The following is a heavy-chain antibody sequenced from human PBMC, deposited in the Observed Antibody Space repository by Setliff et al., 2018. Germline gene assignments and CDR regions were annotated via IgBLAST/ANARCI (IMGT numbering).Heavy chain of an antibody. CDR1: GFTFSNLW. D-gene: IGHD3-10*01. V-gene: IGHV3-23*01. Sequence: GGSLRLSCAASGFTFSNLWVSWVRQAPGKGLEWVSAISGSGDSTFYADSVKGRFTISRDNTKNSLYLQLNSLRADDTAIYYCARGRGGSGSSLGWFDPWGQGTLVTVSS. CDR3: ARGRGGSGSSLGWFDP. CDR2: ISGSGDST. J-gene: IGHJ5*02.